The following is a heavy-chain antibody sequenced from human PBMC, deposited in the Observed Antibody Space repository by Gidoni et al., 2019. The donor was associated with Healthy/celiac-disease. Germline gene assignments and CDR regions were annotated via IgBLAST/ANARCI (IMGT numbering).Heavy chain of an antibody. CDR3: ARDPPSRGSYSSRPVDY. D-gene: IGHD1-26*01. CDR2: IYSGGST. J-gene: IGHJ4*02. CDR1: GFTVSSNY. Sequence: EVQLVESGGGLVQPGGSLRLSCAASGFTVSSNYMSWVRQAPGKGLEWVSVIYSGGSTYYADSVKGRFTISRDNSKNTLYLQMNSLRAEDTAVYYCARDPPSRGSYSSRPVDYWGQGTLVTVSS. V-gene: IGHV3-66*02.